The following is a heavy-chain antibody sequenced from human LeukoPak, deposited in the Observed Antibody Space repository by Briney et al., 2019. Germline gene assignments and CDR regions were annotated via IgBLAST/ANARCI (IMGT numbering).Heavy chain of an antibody. CDR2: ITSGGDT. Sequence: GGSLRLSCAGSGFTFSKYDMHWVRLATGRGLEWVSDITSGGDTHYQGSVKGRFTISRDNAKNSFYLEMNSLRVGDTAVYYCVRGGPLAGHAFDVWGRGTLVTVS. CDR1: GFTFSKYD. V-gene: IGHV3-13*04. J-gene: IGHJ3*01. D-gene: IGHD6-19*01. CDR3: VRGGPLAGHAFDV.